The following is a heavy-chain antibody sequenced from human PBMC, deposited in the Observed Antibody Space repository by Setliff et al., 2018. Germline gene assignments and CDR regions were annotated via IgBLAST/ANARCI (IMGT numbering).Heavy chain of an antibody. CDR3: ARETTMTYYFYYMDV. J-gene: IGHJ6*03. CDR2: LYYSGDT. Sequence: LSLTCTVSGGSLRNNFWGWIRQSPGKGLEWIGSLYYSGDTYYNPSLKSRVTMSVDMSKNQFSLALSSVTAADTAVYYCARETTMTYYFYYMDVWGKGTTVTVSS. CDR1: GGSLRNNF. D-gene: IGHD4-17*01. V-gene: IGHV4-39*02.